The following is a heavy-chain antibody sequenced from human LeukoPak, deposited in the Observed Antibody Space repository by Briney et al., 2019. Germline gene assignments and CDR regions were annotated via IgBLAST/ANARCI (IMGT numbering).Heavy chain of an antibody. CDR2: IYHSGST. V-gene: IGHV4-38-2*02. Sequence: PSETLSLTCTVSGYSISSGYYWGWIRQPPGKGLEWIGSIYHSGSTYYNPSLKSRVTISVDTSKNQFSLKLSSVTAADTAVYYCARVNSCSSTSCPYYYYYTDVWGKGTTVTVSS. CDR1: GYSISSGYY. J-gene: IGHJ6*03. CDR3: ARVNSCSSTSCPYYYYYTDV. D-gene: IGHD2-2*01.